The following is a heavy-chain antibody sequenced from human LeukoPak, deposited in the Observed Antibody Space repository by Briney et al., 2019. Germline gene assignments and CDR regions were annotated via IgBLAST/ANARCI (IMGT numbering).Heavy chain of an antibody. Sequence: PSETLSLTCTGSGGSISSSSYYWAWIRQPPGKGLEWFGSIYYSGSTFYSPTLKGRVTVSVDTLKNQCSLKLSSVTAADTAVYFCSRETTSTSWYWGQGTLVTVSS. D-gene: IGHD6-13*01. CDR1: GGSISSSSYY. V-gene: IGHV4-39*01. CDR3: SRETTSTSWY. J-gene: IGHJ4*02. CDR2: IYYSGST.